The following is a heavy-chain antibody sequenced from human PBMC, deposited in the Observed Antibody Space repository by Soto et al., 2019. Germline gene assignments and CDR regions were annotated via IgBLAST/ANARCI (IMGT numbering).Heavy chain of an antibody. CDR3: ARDMYSSDYFVKWFEP. CDR2: ISHDGINK. D-gene: IGHD6-19*01. Sequence: QVRLVESGGGVVQPGRSLRLYCTASGFSFSSYAMYWFRQPPGKGLEWVAVISHDGINKHYADSVKGRVTVSRDNSNHSLDLQLNSLRGEDTAMYYCARDMYSSDYFVKWFEPRGQGTLVIVSS. CDR1: GFSFSSYA. J-gene: IGHJ5*02. V-gene: IGHV3-30-3*01.